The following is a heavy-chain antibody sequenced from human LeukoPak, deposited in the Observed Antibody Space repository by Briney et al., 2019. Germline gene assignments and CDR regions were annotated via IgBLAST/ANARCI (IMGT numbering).Heavy chain of an antibody. Sequence: ASVKVSCKASGYTFTSYGISWVRQAPGQGLEGMGWISAYNGNTNYAQKLQGRGTMITDTSTSTAYMELRSLRSDDPAVYYCASSKGGSSWHASFGYWGKGNLVSVS. CDR1: GYTFTSYG. CDR2: ISAYNGNT. J-gene: IGHJ4*02. D-gene: IGHD6-13*01. V-gene: IGHV1-18*01. CDR3: ASSKGGSSWHASFGY.